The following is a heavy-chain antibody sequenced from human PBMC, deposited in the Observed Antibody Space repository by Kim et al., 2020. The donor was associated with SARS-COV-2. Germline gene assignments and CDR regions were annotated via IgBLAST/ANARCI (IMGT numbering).Heavy chain of an antibody. CDR2: TI. CDR3: ARVEAKYFDY. V-gene: IGHV3-11*04. J-gene: IGHJ4*02. Sequence: TIYYADSVKGRFTISRDNAKNSLYLQMNSLRAEDTAVYYCARVEAKYFDYWGQGTLVTVSS.